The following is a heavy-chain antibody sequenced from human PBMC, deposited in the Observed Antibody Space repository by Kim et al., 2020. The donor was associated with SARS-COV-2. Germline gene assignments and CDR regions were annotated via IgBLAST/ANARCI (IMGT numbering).Heavy chain of an antibody. J-gene: IGHJ4*02. CDR3: ARRACSSGWWYFDY. V-gene: IGHV3-74*01. CDR1: GFTLTGYW. CDR2: ISGDGSST. Sequence: GGSLRLSCAASGFTLTGYWMHWVRQAPGKGLVWVSRISGDGSSTSYADSVKGRFTISRDNAKNTLYLQMNSLRVEDTAVYYCARRACSSGWWYFDYWGQGTLVTVSS. D-gene: IGHD6-19*01.